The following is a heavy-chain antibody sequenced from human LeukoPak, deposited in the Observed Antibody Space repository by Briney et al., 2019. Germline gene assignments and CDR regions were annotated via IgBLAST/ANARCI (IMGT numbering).Heavy chain of an antibody. CDR3: TAYCSGGSCPEARSQFDY. J-gene: IGHJ4*02. Sequence: GGSLRLSCAASGFTFSNAWMSWVRQAPGKGLGWVGRIKSKTDGGTTDYAAPVKGRFTISRDDSKNTLYLQMNSLKTEDTAVYYCTAYCSGGSCPEARSQFDYWGQGTLVTVSS. D-gene: IGHD2-15*01. V-gene: IGHV3-15*01. CDR2: IKSKTDGGTT. CDR1: GFTFSNAW.